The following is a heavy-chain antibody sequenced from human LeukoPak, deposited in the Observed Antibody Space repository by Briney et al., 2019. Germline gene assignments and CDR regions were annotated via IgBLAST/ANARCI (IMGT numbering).Heavy chain of an antibody. V-gene: IGHV3-48*02. Sequence: GGSLRLSCGVSGFTFSIYSMNWVRRAPRKGLEWLSYISGSSSTIYYADSVKGRFTIYRDNAKNSLYLQMNSLRDEDTALYYCARGEYSGSYYGFLDYWGQGTLVTVSS. J-gene: IGHJ4*02. D-gene: IGHD1-26*01. CDR2: ISGSSSTI. CDR1: GFTFSIYS. CDR3: ARGEYSGSYYGFLDY.